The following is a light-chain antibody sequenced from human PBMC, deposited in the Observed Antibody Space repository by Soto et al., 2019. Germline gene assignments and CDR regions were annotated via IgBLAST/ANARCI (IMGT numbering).Light chain of an antibody. Sequence: DIQMTQSPSTLSASVGDRVTITCRASQSISTWLAWYQQKPGKAPNLLIYKASSLESGVPSRFSGSGSGKEFILTISSLQPDDFATYYCQQYNSYSFGPGTKVDIK. CDR1: QSISTW. V-gene: IGKV1-5*03. CDR3: QQYNSYS. CDR2: KAS. J-gene: IGKJ3*01.